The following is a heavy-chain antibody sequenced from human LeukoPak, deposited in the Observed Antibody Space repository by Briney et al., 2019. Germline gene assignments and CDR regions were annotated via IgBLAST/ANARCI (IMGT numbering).Heavy chain of an antibody. Sequence: SETLSLSCSVAGASISSYYWSWIRQPPGMGLEWIGYIHYSGSTNYNPSLKSRVTVSVDTSKNQFSLKLSSVTAADTAVYYCARHDYGATRDYWGQGTLVTVSS. V-gene: IGHV4-59*08. CDR3: ARHDYGATRDY. CDR1: GASISSYY. D-gene: IGHD4-17*01. CDR2: IHYSGST. J-gene: IGHJ4*02.